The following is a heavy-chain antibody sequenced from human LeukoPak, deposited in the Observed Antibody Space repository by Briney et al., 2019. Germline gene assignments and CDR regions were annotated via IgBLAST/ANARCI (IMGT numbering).Heavy chain of an antibody. CDR3: AGLWFGELLYFDY. D-gene: IGHD3-10*01. CDR1: GGSFSGYY. J-gene: IGHJ4*02. CDR2: INHSGST. Sequence: SETLSLTCAVYGGSFSGYYWSWIRQPPGKGLEWIGEINHSGSTNYNPSLKSRVTISVDTSKNQFSLKLSSVTAADTAVYYCAGLWFGELLYFDYWGQGTLVTVSS. V-gene: IGHV4-34*01.